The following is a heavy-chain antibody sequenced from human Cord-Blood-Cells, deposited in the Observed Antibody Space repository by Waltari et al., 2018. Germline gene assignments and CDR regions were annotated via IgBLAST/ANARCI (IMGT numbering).Heavy chain of an antibody. Sequence: QVQLVQAGAEAKQPASSVKVSCMASGGPFSSYAISGLPRSPCHGLEGMGGIIPIFGTANDAQKFQGRVTITADESTSTAYMELSSLRAEDTAVYYCATCPEVAATYYYYYYMDVWGKGTTVTVSS. CDR2: IIPIFGTA. J-gene: IGHJ6*03. CDR3: ATCPEVAATYYYYYYMDV. V-gene: IGHV1-69*01. CDR1: GGPFSSYA. D-gene: IGHD2-15*01.